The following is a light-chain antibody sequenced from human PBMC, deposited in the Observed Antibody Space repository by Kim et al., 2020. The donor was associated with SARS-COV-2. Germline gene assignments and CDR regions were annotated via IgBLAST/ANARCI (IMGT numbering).Light chain of an antibody. J-gene: IGLJ3*02. V-gene: IGLV3-1*01. CDR2: QAS. CDR1: KLGDKY. CDR3: QAWDSSTAV. Sequence: SVSPGQTPVITRSGDKLGDKYACWSQQKPGQSPVLVIYQASKRPSGIPERFSGSNSGTTATLTISGTQAMDEADYYCQAWDSSTAVFGGGTQLTVL.